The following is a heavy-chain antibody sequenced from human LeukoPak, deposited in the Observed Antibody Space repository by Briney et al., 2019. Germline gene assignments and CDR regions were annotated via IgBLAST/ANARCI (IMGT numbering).Heavy chain of an antibody. J-gene: IGHJ5*02. D-gene: IGHD1-7*01. Sequence: PSETLSLTCTVSGGSISSSSYYWSWIRQPPGKGLEWIGEINHSGSTNYNPSLKSRVTISVDTSKNQFSLKLSSVTAADTAVYYCARGLWNYNWFDPWGQGTLVTVSS. CDR2: INHSGST. CDR3: ARGLWNYNWFDP. CDR1: GGSISSSSYY. V-gene: IGHV4-39*07.